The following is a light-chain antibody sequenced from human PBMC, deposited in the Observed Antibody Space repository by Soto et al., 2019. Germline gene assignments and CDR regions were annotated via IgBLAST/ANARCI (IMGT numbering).Light chain of an antibody. Sequence: DIQMTQSPSSLSASVGDRVTITCRPSQNIGKFLNWYQQRPGKAPTALIHATSTLQSGASSRFSGSGSDTDFTLTITSLRPEDFATYFCQESFSSPLTFGGGTKVEL. CDR2: ATS. CDR3: QESFSSPLT. J-gene: IGKJ4*01. CDR1: QNIGKF. V-gene: IGKV1-39*01.